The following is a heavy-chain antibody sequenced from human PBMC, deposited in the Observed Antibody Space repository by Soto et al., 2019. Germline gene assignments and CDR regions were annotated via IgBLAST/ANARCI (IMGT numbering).Heavy chain of an antibody. D-gene: IGHD1-26*01. CDR3: ARGPPDFNSGFDF. V-gene: IGHV6-1*01. CDR2: TYYRSKWIS. Sequence: PSQTLSLTCAISMDSVSNNRATWNWIRQSPSGGLEWLGRTYYRSKWISDYAMSVKGRISINPDTSKNLVSLHLNFVTPEDTAVYYCARGPPDFNSGFDFWGQGTPVTVSS. CDR1: MDSVSNNRAT. J-gene: IGHJ4*02.